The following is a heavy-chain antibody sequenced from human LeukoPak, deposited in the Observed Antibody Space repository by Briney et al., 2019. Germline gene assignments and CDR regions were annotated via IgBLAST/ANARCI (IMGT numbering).Heavy chain of an antibody. V-gene: IGHV3-23*01. J-gene: IGHJ4*02. Sequence: GGSLRLSCEASGFNFRNYAMNWVRQAPGKGLDWVSGISGGGERTFYADSVKGRFTISRDNSKNTLYLHMNSLRVEDTAICYCAKDPSHSWNWSFDYWGQGTLVIVSS. CDR2: ISGGGERT. CDR3: AKDPSHSWNWSFDY. D-gene: IGHD1-7*01. CDR1: GFNFRNYA.